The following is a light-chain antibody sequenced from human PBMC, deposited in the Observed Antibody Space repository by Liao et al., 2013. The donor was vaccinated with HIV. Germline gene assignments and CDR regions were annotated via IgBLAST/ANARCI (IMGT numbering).Light chain of an antibody. CDR1: KLGDKY. V-gene: IGLV3-1*01. Sequence: SYELTQPPSVSVSPGQTASITCSGDKLGDKYACWYQQKPGQSPVLVIYQGTKRPSEIAERFSGSYSGNTATLTISGTQALDEADYFCQAWDSRADVVFGGGTKLTVL. CDR2: QGT. J-gene: IGLJ2*01. CDR3: QAWDSRADVV.